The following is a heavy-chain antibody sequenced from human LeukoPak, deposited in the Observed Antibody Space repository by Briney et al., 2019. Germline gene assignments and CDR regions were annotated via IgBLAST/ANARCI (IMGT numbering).Heavy chain of an antibody. CDR2: ISGSGGST. Sequence: GGSLRLSCAASGFTFSSYAMSWVRQAPGKGLEWVSAISGSGGSTYYADSVKGRFTISRDNSKNTLYLQMNSLRAEDTAVYYCAKRAAVVVVAATSWFDPWGQGTLVTVSS. CDR1: GFTFSSYA. V-gene: IGHV3-23*01. CDR3: AKRAAVVVVAATSWFDP. D-gene: IGHD2-15*01. J-gene: IGHJ5*02.